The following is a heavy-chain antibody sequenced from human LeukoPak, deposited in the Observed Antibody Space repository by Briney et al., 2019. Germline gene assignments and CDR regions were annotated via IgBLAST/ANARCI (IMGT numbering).Heavy chain of an antibody. V-gene: IGHV1-3*01. Sequence: GASVKVSCKASGYTFTSYAMHWVRQAPGQRLEWMGWINAGNGNTKYSQKFQGRVTITRDTSASTAYMELSSLRSEDTAVYYCARSGGQWLPRIGGYWGQGTLVTVSS. J-gene: IGHJ4*02. D-gene: IGHD6-19*01. CDR2: INAGNGNT. CDR3: ARSGGQWLPRIGGY. CDR1: GYTFTSYA.